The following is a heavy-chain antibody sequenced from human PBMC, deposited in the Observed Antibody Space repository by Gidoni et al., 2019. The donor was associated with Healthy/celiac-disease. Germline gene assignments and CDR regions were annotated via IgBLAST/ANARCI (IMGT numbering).Heavy chain of an antibody. CDR1: GFTFSSYS. V-gene: IGHV3-21*01. CDR2: ISSSSSYI. D-gene: IGHD6-6*01. J-gene: IGHJ4*02. Sequence: EVQLVESGGGLVKPGVSLRLSCAASGFTFSSYSMTWVRQAPGKGLEWVSSISSSSSYIYYADSVKGRFTISRDNAKNSLYLQMNSLRAEDTAVYYCARQLEYSSSAFDYWGQGTLVTVSS. CDR3: ARQLEYSSSAFDY.